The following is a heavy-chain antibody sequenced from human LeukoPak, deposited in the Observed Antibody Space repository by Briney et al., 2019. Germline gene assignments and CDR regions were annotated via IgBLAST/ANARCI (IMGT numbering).Heavy chain of an antibody. Sequence: SGTLSLTCSVSGESMSGFYWNWIRQPPGKGLEWIGYMHYTGSINYNPSLKSRVTISIDTSKNQFSLKLSSVTASDTAVYYCASGGYCDSASCYPNWFDPWGRGTLVTVSS. J-gene: IGHJ5*02. CDR1: GESMSGFY. CDR2: MHYTGSI. V-gene: IGHV4-59*08. CDR3: ASGGYCDSASCYPNWFDP. D-gene: IGHD2-2*01.